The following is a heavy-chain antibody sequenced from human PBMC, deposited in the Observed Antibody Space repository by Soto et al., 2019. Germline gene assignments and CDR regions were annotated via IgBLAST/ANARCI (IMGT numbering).Heavy chain of an antibody. D-gene: IGHD2-21*02. CDR1: QYTFTDYF. J-gene: IGHJ5*02. Sequence: GDSVKVSCKASQYTFTDYFLHWVRQPPGQGLECLGWINPNTGDTDYAQNFQGRVTMTRDTSIGTAYMELSRLQIDDTAIYYCARATAGRISCEHNWFDLWGQGTLVPVSS. V-gene: IGHV1-2*02. CDR2: INPNTGDT. CDR3: ARATAGRISCEHNWFDL.